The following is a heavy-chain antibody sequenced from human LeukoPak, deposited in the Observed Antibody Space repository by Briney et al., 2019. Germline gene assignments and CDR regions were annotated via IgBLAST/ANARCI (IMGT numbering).Heavy chain of an antibody. CDR2: IYYSGST. CDR1: GGSISSSGYY. D-gene: IGHD3/OR15-3a*01. V-gene: IGHV4-39*07. J-gene: IGHJ4*02. CDR3: ASWSGTGFDY. Sequence: SETLSLTCTVSGGSISSSGYYWGWIRQPPGKGLEWIGSIYYSGSTNYNPSLKSRVTISVDTSKNQFSLKLSSVTAADTAVYYCASWSGTGFDYWGQGTLVTVSS.